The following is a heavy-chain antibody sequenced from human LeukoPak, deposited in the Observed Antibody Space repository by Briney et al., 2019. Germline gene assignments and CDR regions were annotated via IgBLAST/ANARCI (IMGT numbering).Heavy chain of an antibody. CDR1: GFTFSSYG. V-gene: IGHV3-30*18. CDR3: AKSDLIAAAGTCQH. Sequence: GGSLRLSCAASGFTFSSYGMHWVRQAPGKGLEWVAVISYDGSNKYYADSVKGRFTISRDNSKNTLYLQMNSLRAEDTAVYYCAKSDLIAAAGTCQHWGQGTLVTVSS. CDR2: ISYDGSNK. D-gene: IGHD6-13*01. J-gene: IGHJ1*01.